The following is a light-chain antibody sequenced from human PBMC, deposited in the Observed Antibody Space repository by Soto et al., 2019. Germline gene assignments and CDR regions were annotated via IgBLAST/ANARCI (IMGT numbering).Light chain of an antibody. V-gene: IGLV1-40*01. CDR1: SSNIGAGFD. CDR3: QSYDSSLSGSWV. J-gene: IGLJ3*02. CDR2: GNN. Sequence: QSVLTQPPSVSGAPGQRVTISCTGSSSNIGAGFDVHWYQQLPGTAPKLLIYGNNHRPSTVPDRFSGSKSGTSASLAITGLQADDEADYYCQSYDSSLSGSWVFGGGTQLTVL.